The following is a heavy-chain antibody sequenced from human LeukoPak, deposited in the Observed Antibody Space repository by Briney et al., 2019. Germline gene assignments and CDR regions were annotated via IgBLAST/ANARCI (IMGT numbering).Heavy chain of an antibody. J-gene: IGHJ4*02. CDR1: GFTFDDYA. CDR2: ISWNSGSI. CDR3: AKLGCSSTACHCDY. D-gene: IGHD2-2*01. V-gene: IGHV3-9*01. Sequence: GRSLRLSCAASGFTFDDYAMHWVRQAPGKGLEWVSGISWNSGSIGYADSVKGRFTISRDASRNTLYLQMNSLRAEDTAAYYCAKLGCSSTACHCDYWGQGTLVTVSS.